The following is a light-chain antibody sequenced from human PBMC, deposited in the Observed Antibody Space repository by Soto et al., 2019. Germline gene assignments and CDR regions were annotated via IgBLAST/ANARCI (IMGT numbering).Light chain of an antibody. CDR1: QSVSSN. CDR2: GAS. Sequence: EIVMTQSPATLSVSPGERAALSCRASQSVSSNLAWYLQKPGQAPRLLIYGASTRATGIPARFSGSGSGTEFTLTISSLQSEDFAVYYCQRYNNWPPTFGQGTKVDIK. CDR3: QRYNNWPPT. V-gene: IGKV3-15*01. J-gene: IGKJ1*01.